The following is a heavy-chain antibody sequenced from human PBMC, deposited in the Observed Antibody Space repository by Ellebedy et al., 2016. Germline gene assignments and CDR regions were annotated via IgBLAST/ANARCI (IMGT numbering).Heavy chain of an antibody. Sequence: SVKVSCXASGYTFTDSYMHWVRQAPGQGLEWMGGIIPIFGTANYAQKFQGRVTITADESTSTAYMELSSLRSEDTAVYYCARTLSRGLGGWAFQHWGQGTLVTVSS. J-gene: IGHJ1*01. V-gene: IGHV1-69*13. CDR3: ARTLSRGLGGWAFQH. CDR2: IIPIFGTA. CDR1: GYTFTDSY. D-gene: IGHD2-15*01.